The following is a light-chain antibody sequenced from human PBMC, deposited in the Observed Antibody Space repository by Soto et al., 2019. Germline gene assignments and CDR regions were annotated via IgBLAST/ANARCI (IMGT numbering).Light chain of an antibody. J-gene: IGLJ2*01. CDR3: SSYGGFNNVL. CDR1: SSDVGGYNY. CDR2: EVT. Sequence: QSALTQPPSASGSPGQSVIISCTGTSSDVGGYNYVSWYQQHPGKAPKLIIYEVTKRPSGVPYRFSGSKSGNTASLTVSGLQTEDEDDYYCSSYGGFNNVLFGGGTQLTVL. V-gene: IGLV2-8*01.